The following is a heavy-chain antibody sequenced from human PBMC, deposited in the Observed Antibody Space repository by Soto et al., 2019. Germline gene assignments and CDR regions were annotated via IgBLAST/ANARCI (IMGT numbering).Heavy chain of an antibody. D-gene: IGHD1-26*01. CDR3: TRDVGGGGNSLRHHFAGFDP. CDR1: KFTFSYYW. J-gene: IGHJ5*02. V-gene: IGHV3-74*01. Sequence: EVQLVESGGGLVQPGGSLRLSCAASKFTFSYYWMHWVRQDPGKGLVWVSHINSDGSSTNYADSVKGRFTISRDNAKNTXYXLVNRRSAADTAVYYCTRDVGGGGNSLRHHFAGFDPWGQGSLVSVSS. CDR2: INSDGSST.